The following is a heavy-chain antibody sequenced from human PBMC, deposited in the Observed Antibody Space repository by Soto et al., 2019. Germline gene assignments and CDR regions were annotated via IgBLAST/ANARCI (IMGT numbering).Heavy chain of an antibody. CDR3: ARGPPECDFWSGYYPHPFGY. D-gene: IGHD3-3*01. V-gene: IGHV1-46*03. J-gene: IGHJ4*02. CDR1: GYTFTSYY. Sequence: ASVKVSCKASGYTFTSYYMHWVRQAPGQGLEWMGIINPSGGSTSYAQKFQGRVTMTRDTSTSTVYMELSSLRSEDTAVYYCARGPPECDFWSGYYPHPFGYWGQGPLVTVSS. CDR2: INPSGGST.